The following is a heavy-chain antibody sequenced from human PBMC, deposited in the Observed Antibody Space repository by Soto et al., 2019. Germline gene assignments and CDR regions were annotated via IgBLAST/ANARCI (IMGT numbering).Heavy chain of an antibody. V-gene: IGHV1-69*11. Sequence: QVHLVQSGTEVKKPGSSVKVSCNASGGTFSSSGFSWVRQAPGQGLEWMGMIVTSLDTTNYAQKFQARVTITADEVTSTAYMELRSLRSEDTAVYYCARWPQPRYTADPYAVDVWGQGTRVIVSS. D-gene: IGHD3-16*02. CDR3: ARWPQPRYTADPYAVDV. CDR1: GGTFSSSG. J-gene: IGHJ6*02. CDR2: IVTSLDTT.